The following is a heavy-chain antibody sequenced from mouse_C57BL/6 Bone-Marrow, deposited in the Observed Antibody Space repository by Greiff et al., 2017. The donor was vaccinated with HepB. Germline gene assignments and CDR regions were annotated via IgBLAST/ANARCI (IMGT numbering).Heavy chain of an antibody. D-gene: IGHD1-1*01. CDR1: GFTFSDYY. J-gene: IGHJ2*01. Sequence: DVKLVESEGGLVQPGSSMKLSCTASGFTFSDYYMAWVRQVPEKGLEWVANINYDGSSTYYLDSLKSRFIISRDNAKNILYLQMSSLKSEDTATYYCARERYGSSSLYFDYWGQGTTLTVSS. CDR2: INYDGSST. CDR3: ARERYGSSSLYFDY. V-gene: IGHV5-16*01.